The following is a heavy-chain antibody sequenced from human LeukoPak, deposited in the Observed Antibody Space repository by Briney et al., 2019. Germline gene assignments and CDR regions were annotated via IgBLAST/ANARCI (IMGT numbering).Heavy chain of an antibody. D-gene: IGHD5-24*01. CDR1: GFTVSNNY. Sequence: GGSLRLSCAASGFTVSNNYMSWVRQAPGKGLEWVSVIYSGDNTYYVESVKGRFTISRDNRKNCLYLLMNSLRTEDTALYHCAKDPATRDGHGAWFDPWGQGTLVTVSS. CDR2: IYSGDNT. J-gene: IGHJ5*02. V-gene: IGHV3-53*05. CDR3: AKDPATRDGHGAWFDP.